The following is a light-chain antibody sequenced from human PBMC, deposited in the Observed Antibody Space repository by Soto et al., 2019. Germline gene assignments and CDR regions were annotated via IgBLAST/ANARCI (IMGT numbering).Light chain of an antibody. CDR3: CSYAGTVFV. CDR1: SSDVGGYNY. Sequence: QSALTQPRSVSGSPGQSVTISCTGTSSDVGGYNYVSWYQQHPGKAPKPMIYDVSKRPSGVPDRFSGSKSGNTASLTISGLQAEDEADYYCCSYAGTVFVFGTGTKLTVL. CDR2: DVS. J-gene: IGLJ1*01. V-gene: IGLV2-11*01.